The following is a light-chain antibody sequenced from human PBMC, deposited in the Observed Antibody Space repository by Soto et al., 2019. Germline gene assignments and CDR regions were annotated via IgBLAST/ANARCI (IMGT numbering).Light chain of an antibody. Sequence: DIEMTQSPSSLSASVGDRVTLTCRARQGISTYLNWYQQKPGKAPKLLIYAASLLHSGVPSRFSGRGSGTDFTLLISSLQPDFFAVYSCQQSYSSSRTFGPNTQLEI. CDR2: AAS. CDR3: QQSYSSSRT. J-gene: IGKJ2*02. V-gene: IGKV1-39*01. CDR1: QGISTY.